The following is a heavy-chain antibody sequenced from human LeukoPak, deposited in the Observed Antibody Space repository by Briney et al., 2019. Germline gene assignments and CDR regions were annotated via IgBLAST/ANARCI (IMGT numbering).Heavy chain of an antibody. CDR2: INSDGSST. CDR3: VRHNAARAFDI. V-gene: IGHV3-74*01. J-gene: IGHJ3*02. CDR1: GFTLSSYW. Sequence: GGSLRLSCAASGFTLSSYWMHWVRQAPGKGLVWVSRINSDGSSTTYADSVKGRFTISRDNAKNTLYLQMNSLRPEDTAVYYCVRHNAARAFDIWGQGTMVIVSS. D-gene: IGHD1-1*01.